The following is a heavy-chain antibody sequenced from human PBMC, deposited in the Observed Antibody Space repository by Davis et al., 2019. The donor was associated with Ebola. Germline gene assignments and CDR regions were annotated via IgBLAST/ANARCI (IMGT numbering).Heavy chain of an antibody. Sequence: AASVKVSRKASGYTFTGYYMYWVRQAPGQGLEWMGRINPNSGGTNYAQKFQGRVTMTRDTSTSTVYMELSSLRSDDTAVYYCARGGVAYSDLDYWGQGTLVAVSS. CDR3: ARGGVAYSDLDY. CDR1: GYTFTGYY. D-gene: IGHD2-21*01. J-gene: IGHJ4*02. V-gene: IGHV1-2*06. CDR2: INPNSGGT.